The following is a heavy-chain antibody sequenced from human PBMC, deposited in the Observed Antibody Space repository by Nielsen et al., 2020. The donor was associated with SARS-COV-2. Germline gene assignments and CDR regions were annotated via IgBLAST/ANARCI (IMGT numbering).Heavy chain of an antibody. J-gene: IGHJ4*02. CDR3: AKDLLPQQQLATLDWWELPWGFDY. D-gene: IGHD1-26*01. Sequence: WIRQPPGKGLEWVAVISYDGSNKYYADSVKGRFTISRDNSKNTLYLQMNSLRAEDTAVYYCAKDLLPQQQLATLDWWELPWGFDYWGQGTLVTVSS. V-gene: IGHV3-30*18. CDR2: ISYDGSNK.